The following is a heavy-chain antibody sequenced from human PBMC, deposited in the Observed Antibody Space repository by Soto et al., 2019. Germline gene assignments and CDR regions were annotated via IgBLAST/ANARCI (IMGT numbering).Heavy chain of an antibody. V-gene: IGHV3-21*01. Sequence: PGGSLRLWYVASVVKCGNFGVSWVRQAPGKGLVWVSSISSSSSYMYYADSVKGRFTISRDNAKDSLYLQMDSLRAEDTAIYYCVRDGWMDNWGQGTLVTVSS. CDR1: VVKCGNFG. D-gene: IGHD5-12*01. J-gene: IGHJ4*02. CDR2: ISSSSSYM. CDR3: VRDGWMDN.